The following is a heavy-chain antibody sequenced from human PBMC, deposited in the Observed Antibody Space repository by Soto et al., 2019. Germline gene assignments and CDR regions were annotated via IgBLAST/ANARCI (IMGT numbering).Heavy chain of an antibody. CDR1: GFTFSDYY. J-gene: IGHJ4*02. CDR3: ARGTYRSKTDFDY. Sequence: QVQLVESGGGLVKPGGSLRLSCAASGFTFSDYYMTWIRQAPGSGLEWVSYISSRSGTISYANSVKGRFTISRDNAQNSLYLQMTSLRAEDTAVYYCARGTYRSKTDFDYWGQGTLVTVSS. V-gene: IGHV3-11*01. CDR2: ISSRSGTI. D-gene: IGHD6-13*01.